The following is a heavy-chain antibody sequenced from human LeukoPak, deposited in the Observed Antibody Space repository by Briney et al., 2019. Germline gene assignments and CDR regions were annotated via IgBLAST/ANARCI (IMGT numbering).Heavy chain of an antibody. CDR2: INHSGSN. CDR1: GGSFSVYY. V-gene: IGHV4-34*01. CDR3: AGSSGQEAYFDL. D-gene: IGHD3-22*01. J-gene: IGHJ2*01. Sequence: KPAETLSLTCGVYGGSFSVYYWSWIRQPPGGGLEWIGEINHSGSNNYNPSLKSRVTISVDTSKNQFSLEQSSVTAADTAVYYGAGSSGQEAYFDLWGRGTLVTVSS.